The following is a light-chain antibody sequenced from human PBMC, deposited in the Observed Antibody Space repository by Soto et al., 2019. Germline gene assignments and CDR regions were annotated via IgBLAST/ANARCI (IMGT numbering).Light chain of an antibody. Sequence: DIQGTQYHSTLSASVGDRVTFTCRARQSISRWLAWDQKKPGRAPKLLIYDAYTLESGVRSRFSGSGSGTEFTLTISRMPPYDCATYDCQQYNTYPWTVGQGTKVEFK. J-gene: IGKJ1*01. V-gene: IGKV1-5*01. CDR2: DAY. CDR1: QSISRW. CDR3: QQYNTYPWT.